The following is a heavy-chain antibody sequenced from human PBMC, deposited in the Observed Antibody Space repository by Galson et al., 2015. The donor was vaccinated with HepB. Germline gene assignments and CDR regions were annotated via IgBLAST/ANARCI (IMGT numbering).Heavy chain of an antibody. CDR3: VKVIQHSHYMDV. D-gene: IGHD1-1*01. J-gene: IGHJ6*03. V-gene: IGHV3-15*05. CDR2: IKSKAEDGTT. Sequence: SLRLSCAASGFTFNNAWMSWVRQAPGKGLEWVGRIKSKAEDGTTIYAAPVKGRFTISRDDSKNTLYLQMDSLRPEDTALYYCVKVIQHSHYMDVWGKGTTVTVS. CDR1: GFTFNNAW.